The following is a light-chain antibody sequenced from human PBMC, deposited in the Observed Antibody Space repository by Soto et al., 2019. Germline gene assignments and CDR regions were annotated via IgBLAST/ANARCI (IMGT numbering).Light chain of an antibody. V-gene: IGLV2-14*01. CDR1: SSDVGGYNY. Sequence: QSALTQPASVSGSPGQSITISCTGTSSDVGGYNYVSWYQQHAGKAPKLILYEVSNRPSGVSNRFSGSKSGNTASLTISGLQAEDEAYYYCSSYTSSITLDVFGTGTKVTVL. CDR3: SSYTSSITLDV. CDR2: EVS. J-gene: IGLJ1*01.